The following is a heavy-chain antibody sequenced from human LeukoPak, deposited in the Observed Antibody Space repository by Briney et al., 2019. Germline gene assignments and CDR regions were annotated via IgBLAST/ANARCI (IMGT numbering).Heavy chain of an antibody. Sequence: GSLRLSCAASGFTFSSYAMHWVRQAPGKGLEWVALISYDGSNKYFADSVKGRFTISRDNSKNTLYLQMNSLRAEDTAVYYCAKDPRPYSSGWYGAFDIWGQGTMVTVSS. D-gene: IGHD6-19*01. J-gene: IGHJ3*02. CDR1: GFTFSSYA. V-gene: IGHV3-30*04. CDR2: ISYDGSNK. CDR3: AKDPRPYSSGWYGAFDI.